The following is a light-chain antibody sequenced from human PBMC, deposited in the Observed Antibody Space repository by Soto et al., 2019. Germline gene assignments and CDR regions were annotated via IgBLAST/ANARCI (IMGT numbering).Light chain of an antibody. J-gene: IGLJ1*01. CDR2: EVN. CDR3: CSSGGSPTYV. V-gene: IGLV2-23*02. Sequence: QSALTQPASVSGSPGQSITISCTGTSSNVGSYKLVSWYQQHPGKAPKLMIFEVNKRPSGVSNRFSGSMSGNTASLTISGLKVEDEADYYCCSSGGSPTYVFGTGTQLTVL. CDR1: SSNVGSYKL.